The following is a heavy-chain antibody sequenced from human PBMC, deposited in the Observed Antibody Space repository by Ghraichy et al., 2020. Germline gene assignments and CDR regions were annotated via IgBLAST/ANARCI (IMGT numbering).Heavy chain of an antibody. CDR3: ARDLVDLAAPYYYYGMDV. CDR2: ISSSSSTI. J-gene: IGHJ6*02. CDR1: GFTFSSYS. V-gene: IGHV3-48*02. Sequence: GGSLRLSCAASGFTFSSYSMSWVRQAPGKGLEWVSYISSSSSTIYYVDSVKGRFTISRDNAKNSLYLQMNSLRDEDTDVYYCARDLVDLAAPYYYYGMDVWGQGTTVTVSS. D-gene: IGHD2-15*01.